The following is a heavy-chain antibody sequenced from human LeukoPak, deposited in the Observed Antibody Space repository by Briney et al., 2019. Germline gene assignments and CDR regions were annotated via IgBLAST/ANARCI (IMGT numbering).Heavy chain of an antibody. CDR2: IYYSGST. J-gene: IGHJ3*02. Sequence: SETLSLTCTVSGGSLNTNTYYWGWLRQPPGKGLEWIGSIYYSGSTYYYPSLKNRVTISVDTYKNQFSLKLSSVTAADTADYYCARLDYGAHRRAFDIWGQGTMVTVSS. CDR1: GGSLNTNTYY. D-gene: IGHD4-17*01. V-gene: IGHV4-39*01. CDR3: ARLDYGAHRRAFDI.